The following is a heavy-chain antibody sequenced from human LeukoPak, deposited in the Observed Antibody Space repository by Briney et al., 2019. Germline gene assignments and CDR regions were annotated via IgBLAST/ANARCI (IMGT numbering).Heavy chain of an antibody. Sequence: ASVKVSCQASGYTFTGYYMHWVRPAPGQGLEWMGWINPNSGGTNYAQKFQGSVTMTRDTSISTAYMELSRLRSDDTAVYYCARVGGYCSGGSCYFSIYYFDYWGQGTLVTVSS. CDR2: INPNSGGT. J-gene: IGHJ4*02. CDR3: ARVGGYCSGGSCYFSIYYFDY. D-gene: IGHD2-15*01. V-gene: IGHV1-2*02. CDR1: GYTFTGYY.